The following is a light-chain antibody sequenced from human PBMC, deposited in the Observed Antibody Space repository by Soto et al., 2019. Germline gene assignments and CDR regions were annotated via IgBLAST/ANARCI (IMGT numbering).Light chain of an antibody. CDR3: SSYTSSSTLL. V-gene: IGLV2-14*01. CDR2: DVS. J-gene: IGLJ1*01. CDR1: SSDVGGYNY. Sequence: QSALTQPASVSGSPGQSITISCTGTSSDVGGYNYVSWYQQHPGKAPKLMIYDVSNRPSGVSNRFSGSKSGNTASLTISGRQAEDEADYYCSSYTSSSTLLFGTGTKVTVL.